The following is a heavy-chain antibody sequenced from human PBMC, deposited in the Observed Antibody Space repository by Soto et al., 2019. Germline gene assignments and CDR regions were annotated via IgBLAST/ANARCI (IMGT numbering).Heavy chain of an antibody. CDR1: TFSISPYY. Sequence: SETLSLTSSLSTFSISPYYWSWIRQAPGKGLDWIGHIYYSGSTNYNPSLKSRVTISVDTSKNQFSLKLSSVTAADTAVYYCARRYGDAFDFWGQGTLVTVSS. D-gene: IGHD4-17*01. J-gene: IGHJ4*02. V-gene: IGHV4-59*08. CDR3: ARRYGDAFDF. CDR2: IYYSGST.